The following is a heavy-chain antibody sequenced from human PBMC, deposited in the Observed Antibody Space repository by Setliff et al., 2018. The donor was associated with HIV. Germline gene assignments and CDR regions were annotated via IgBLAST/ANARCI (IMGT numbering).Heavy chain of an antibody. Sequence: GGSLRLSCVGTGFAFSTFDMNWVRQTPGKGLEWVAAVSPAGDITYYRDSLRGRFIVSRDNSKNMLFLQMNNLGVEDSAIYYCAKPTSGFYPRPYDLWGHGTKVTVSS. J-gene: IGHJ3*01. CDR1: GFAFSTFD. CDR2: VSPAGDIT. V-gene: IGHV3-23*01. CDR3: AKPTSGFYPRPYDL. D-gene: IGHD5-12*01.